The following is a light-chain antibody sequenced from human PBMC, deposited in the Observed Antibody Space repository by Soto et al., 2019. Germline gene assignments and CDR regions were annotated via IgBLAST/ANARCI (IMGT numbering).Light chain of an antibody. V-gene: IGKV1-27*01. J-gene: IGKJ4*02. CDR3: QTYDSAPLK. Sequence: DVQITQSPSSLSASDGGGVTITCRASQGISNFLAWYQQKPGKVPKLLIYAASTLQSGVPSRFSGSGSGTDFTPTISSLQPVDVATYYCQTYDSAPLKFGGGTKV. CDR2: AAS. CDR1: QGISNF.